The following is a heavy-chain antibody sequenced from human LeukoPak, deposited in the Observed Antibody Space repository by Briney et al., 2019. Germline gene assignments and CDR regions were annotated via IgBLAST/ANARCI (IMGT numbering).Heavy chain of an antibody. J-gene: IGHJ4*02. V-gene: IGHV4-39*07. CDR1: SGSISTSNYY. Sequence: SETLSLTCTVSSGSISTSNYYWGWVRQPPGKALEWIGNIFYSGSTYYSPSLKSRVTISLDTSRNQFSLKLSSVTAADTAVYYCARDITGSFDYWGQGNLVTVSS. CDR2: IFYSGST. CDR3: ARDITGSFDY. D-gene: IGHD1-14*01.